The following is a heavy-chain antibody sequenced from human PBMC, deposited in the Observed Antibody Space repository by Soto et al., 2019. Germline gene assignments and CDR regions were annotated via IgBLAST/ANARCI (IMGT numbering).Heavy chain of an antibody. D-gene: IGHD3-16*02. V-gene: IGHV1-8*01. CDR3: ARGLRLGELSTAASYYFDY. CDR1: GYTFTSYD. Sequence: ASVKVSCKASGYTFTSYDINWVRKATGQGLEWMGWMNPNSGNTGYAQKFQGRVTITADESTSTAYMELSSLRSEDTAVYYCARGLRLGELSTAASYYFDYWGQGTLVTVSS. J-gene: IGHJ4*02. CDR2: MNPNSGNT.